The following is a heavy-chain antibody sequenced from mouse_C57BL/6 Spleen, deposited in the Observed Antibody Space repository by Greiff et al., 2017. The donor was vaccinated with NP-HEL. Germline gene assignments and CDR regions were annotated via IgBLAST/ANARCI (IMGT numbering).Heavy chain of an antibody. J-gene: IGHJ2*01. CDR3: ATVATKYCDY. V-gene: IGHV1-59*01. Sequence: QVQLQQPGAELVRPGTSVKLSCKASGYTFTSYWMHWVKQRPGQGLEWIGVIDPSDSYTNYNQKFKGKATLTVDTSSSTAYMQLSSLTSEDSAVYYCATVATKYCDYWGQGTTLTVSS. D-gene: IGHD1-1*01. CDR1: GYTFTSYW. CDR2: IDPSDSYT.